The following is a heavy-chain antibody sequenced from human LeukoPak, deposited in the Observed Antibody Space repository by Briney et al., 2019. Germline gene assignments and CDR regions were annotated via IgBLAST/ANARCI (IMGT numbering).Heavy chain of an antibody. V-gene: IGHV3-21*01. CDR1: GFTFNAYS. J-gene: IGHJ6*02. D-gene: IGHD3-16*01. CDR3: ARDGVPAYYYAMDV. CDR2: ISSSGDYI. Sequence: PGGSLRLSCAASGFTFNAYSMNWVRQAPGKGLECVSSISSSGDYIYYADSLKGRFTISRDNAKNSLFLQMNSLRAEDTAVYYCARDGVPAYYYAMDVWGQGTTVTVSS.